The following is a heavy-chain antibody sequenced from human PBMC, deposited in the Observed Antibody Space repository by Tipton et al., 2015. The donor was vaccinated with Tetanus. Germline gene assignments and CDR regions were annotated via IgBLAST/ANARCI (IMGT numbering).Heavy chain of an antibody. D-gene: IGHD5-24*01. CDR2: IIPIFGST. Sequence: QVQLVQSGAEIKKPGSSVKVSCKPSGDIFTNYAITWVRQAPGQGFEWMGGIIPIFGSTKYAQKFQGRVTITADQSTNTVYMDVSTPQSEDTAVYFCAKASKMATNWYHFDYWGQGTLVTVSS. CDR1: GDIFTNYA. CDR3: AKASKMATNWYHFDY. J-gene: IGHJ4*02. V-gene: IGHV1-69*01.